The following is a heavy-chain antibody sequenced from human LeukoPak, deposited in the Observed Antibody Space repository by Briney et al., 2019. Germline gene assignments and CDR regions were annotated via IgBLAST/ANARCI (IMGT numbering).Heavy chain of an antibody. J-gene: IGHJ6*02. Sequence: PGGSLRLSCAASGFTFSSYAMSWVRQAPGKGLEWVSSISSSSSYIYYADSVKGRFTISRDNAKNSLYLQMNSLRAEDTAVYYCARAPRPYGMDVWGQGTTVTVSS. CDR3: ARAPRPYGMDV. V-gene: IGHV3-21*01. CDR1: GFTFSSYA. CDR2: ISSSSSYI.